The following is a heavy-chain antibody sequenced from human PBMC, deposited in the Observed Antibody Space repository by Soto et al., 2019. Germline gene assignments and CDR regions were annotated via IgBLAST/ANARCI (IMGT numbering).Heavy chain of an antibody. CDR1: GGSISSYY. D-gene: IGHD6-13*01. V-gene: IGHV4-4*07. CDR2: IYTSGST. J-gene: IGHJ5*02. Sequence: SETLSLTCTVSGGSISSYYWSWIRQPAGKGLEWIGRIYTSGSTNYNPSLKSRVTMSVDTSKNQFSPKLSSVTAADTAVYYCAREKEYSSSPRGRFDPWGQGTLVTVSS. CDR3: AREKEYSSSPRGRFDP.